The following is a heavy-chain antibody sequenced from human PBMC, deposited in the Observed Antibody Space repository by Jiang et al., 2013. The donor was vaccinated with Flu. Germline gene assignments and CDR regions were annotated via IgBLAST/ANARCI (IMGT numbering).Heavy chain of an antibody. CDR2: ITPFFDGP. CDR1: GGTLSGSYG. D-gene: IGHD2-2*01. J-gene: IGHJ3*02. V-gene: IGHV1-69*04. CDR3: ARNSRDRVGVPDPYLAFDI. Sequence: GAEVKKPGSSVKVSCKASGGTLSGSYGFSWVRQAPGQGLEWMGTITPFFDGPRYAQKFQGRVTITADKSTSTVHMEFHSLRAEDTAVYFCARNSRDRVGVPDPYLAFDIWGQGTMV.